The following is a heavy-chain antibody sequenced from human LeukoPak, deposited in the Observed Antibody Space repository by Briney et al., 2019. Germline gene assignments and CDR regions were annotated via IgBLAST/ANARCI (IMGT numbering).Heavy chain of an antibody. CDR2: IYTSGST. Sequence: SETLSLTCTVSGGSISSYYWSWIRQPAGKGLEWIGRIYTSGSTNYNPSLKSRVTMSVDTSKNQFSLKLSSVTAADTAVYYCAREGAAITIFGVVIIGFFDYWGQGTLVTVSS. V-gene: IGHV4-4*07. D-gene: IGHD3-3*01. CDR3: AREGAAITIFGVVIIGFFDY. J-gene: IGHJ4*02. CDR1: GGSISSYY.